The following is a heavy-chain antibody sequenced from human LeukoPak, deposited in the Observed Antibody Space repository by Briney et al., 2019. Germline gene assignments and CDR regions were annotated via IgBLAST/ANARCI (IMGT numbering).Heavy chain of an antibody. J-gene: IGHJ4*02. V-gene: IGHV1-8*03. CDR3: ARGNIAVAGYYFDY. D-gene: IGHD6-19*01. Sequence: ASVKVSCKASGYTFTSYDINWVRQATGQGLEWMGWMNPNSGNTGYAQKFQGRVTITRNTSISTAYMELSSLRSEYTAVYYCARGNIAVAGYYFDYWGQGTLVTVSS. CDR2: MNPNSGNT. CDR1: GYTFTSYD.